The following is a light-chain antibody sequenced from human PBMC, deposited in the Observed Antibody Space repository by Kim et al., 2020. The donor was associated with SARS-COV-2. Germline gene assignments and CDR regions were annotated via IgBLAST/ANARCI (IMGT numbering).Light chain of an antibody. CDR3: QVWDSSSDHRV. J-gene: IGLJ3*02. CDR1: NIGSKR. V-gene: IGLV3-21*04. CDR2: YDS. Sequence: APGKTARITCGGNNIGSKRVHWYHQKQGQAPMLVISYDSDRPSGIPERFSGSNSGNTATLTISRVEAGDEADYYCQVWDSSSDHRVFGGGTKLTVL.